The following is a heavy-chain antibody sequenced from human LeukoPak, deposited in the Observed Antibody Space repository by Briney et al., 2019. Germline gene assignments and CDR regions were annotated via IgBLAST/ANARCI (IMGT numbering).Heavy chain of an antibody. Sequence: PGGSLRLSCAASGFTFDDYAMHWVRQAPGKGLEWVSLISWDGGSTYYADSVKGRFTISRDNSKNSLYLQMNSLRAEDTALYYCAKDLITVTGREEDYYYYGMDVWGKGTTVTVSS. V-gene: IGHV3-43D*04. J-gene: IGHJ6*04. CDR3: AKDLITVTGREEDYYYYGMDV. CDR1: GFTFDDYA. D-gene: IGHD4-17*01. CDR2: ISWDGGST.